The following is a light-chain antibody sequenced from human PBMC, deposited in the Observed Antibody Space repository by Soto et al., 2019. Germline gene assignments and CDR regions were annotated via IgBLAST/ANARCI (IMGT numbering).Light chain of an antibody. V-gene: IGKV1-5*01. J-gene: IGKJ1*01. CDR1: QSISSC. Sequence: DIQMTQSPSTLSASVGDRVTITCRASQSISSCLAWYQQKPGKAPKLLIYDASNLESGVPSRFSGSGSGTEFTLTISSLQPDDFSTYYCQQYNGYSRTFGQGTKVDIK. CDR2: DAS. CDR3: QQYNGYSRT.